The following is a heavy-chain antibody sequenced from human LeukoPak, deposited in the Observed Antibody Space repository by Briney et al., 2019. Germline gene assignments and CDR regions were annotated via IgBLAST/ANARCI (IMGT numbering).Heavy chain of an antibody. CDR2: IYYTGST. Sequence: SETLSLTCSVSGGSISGYYWSWIRQPPGKGLEWVGYIYYTGSTNNTSLKSRVTISVDTSKNQFSLKLSSVTAADTAVYYCARAGSYRGYFDYWGQGTLVTVSS. D-gene: IGHD1-26*01. CDR3: ARAGSYRGYFDY. CDR1: GGSISGYY. V-gene: IGHV4-59*01. J-gene: IGHJ4*02.